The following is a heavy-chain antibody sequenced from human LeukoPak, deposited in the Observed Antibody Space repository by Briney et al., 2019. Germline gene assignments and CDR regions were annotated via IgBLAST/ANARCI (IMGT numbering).Heavy chain of an antibody. Sequence: GGSLRLSCAASGFTFSSYWMSWVRQAPGKGLEWVANIKQDGSEKYYVDSVKGRFTISRDNAKNSLYLQMNSLRAEDTAVYYCASWNWYDPFDYWGQGTLVTVSS. J-gene: IGHJ4*02. CDR3: ASWNWYDPFDY. CDR2: IKQDGSEK. D-gene: IGHD1-1*01. V-gene: IGHV3-7*05. CDR1: GFTFSSYW.